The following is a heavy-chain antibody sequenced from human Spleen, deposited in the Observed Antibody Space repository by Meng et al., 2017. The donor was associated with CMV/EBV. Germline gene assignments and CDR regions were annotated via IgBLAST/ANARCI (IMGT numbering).Heavy chain of an antibody. D-gene: IGHD3-22*01. V-gene: IGHV3-23*01. Sequence: GESLKIPCTASGFTFSSYTMNWVRQAPGKGLEWVSSISGSGVSIDYAESVKGRFTISRDNSKNTLYLQMNSLRAEDTAVYYCAIQYYDSSGFYYFDYWGQGTLVTVSS. CDR3: AIQYYDSSGFYYFDY. J-gene: IGHJ4*02. CDR1: GFTFSSYT. CDR2: ISGSGVSI.